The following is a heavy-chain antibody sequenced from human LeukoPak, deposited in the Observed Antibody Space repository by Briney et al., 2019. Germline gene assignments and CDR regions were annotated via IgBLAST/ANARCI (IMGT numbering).Heavy chain of an antibody. V-gene: IGHV3-66*01. CDR2: IHSAGST. J-gene: IGHJ3*02. Sequence: PGGSLRLSCAASGFTVSSRYMSWVRQAPGKGLEWVSVIHSAGSTYYAASLKGGFTTSRENSKKPLYVQINTLRAEAPAVYYCARMSPMNAFEIWGQGTMVTVSS. CDR3: ARMSPMNAFEI. CDR1: GFTVSSRY.